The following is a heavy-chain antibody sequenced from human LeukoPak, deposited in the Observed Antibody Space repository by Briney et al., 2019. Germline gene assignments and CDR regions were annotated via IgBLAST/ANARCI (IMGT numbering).Heavy chain of an antibody. D-gene: IGHD3-10*01. CDR2: MNPNSGST. CDR3: ARVPNDHYGSGEDNDY. CDR1: GYTFTSYD. J-gene: IGHJ4*02. V-gene: IGHV1-8*01. Sequence: ASVKVSCKASGYTFTSYDINWVRQATGQGLEWMGWMNPNSGSTGYAQKFQGRVTMTRNTSISTAYMELSSLRSEDTAVYYCARVPNDHYGSGEDNDYWGQGTLVTVSS.